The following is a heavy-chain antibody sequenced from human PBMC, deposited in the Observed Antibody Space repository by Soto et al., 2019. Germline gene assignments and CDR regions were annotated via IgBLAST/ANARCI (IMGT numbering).Heavy chain of an antibody. Sequence: GGSLRLSCAASGFTFSSYALHWVRQAPGKGLEWVAVISYDGSNKYYADSVKGRFTISRDNSKNTLYLQMNSLRAEDTAVYYCARDVVDTAMPNNWFDPWGQGTLVTVSS. D-gene: IGHD5-18*01. CDR3: ARDVVDTAMPNNWFDP. V-gene: IGHV3-30-3*01. CDR1: GFTFSSYA. CDR2: ISYDGSNK. J-gene: IGHJ5*02.